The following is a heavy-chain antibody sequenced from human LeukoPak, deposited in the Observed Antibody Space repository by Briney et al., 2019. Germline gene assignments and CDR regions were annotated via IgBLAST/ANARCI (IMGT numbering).Heavy chain of an antibody. J-gene: IGHJ3*01. D-gene: IGHD2-2*02. Sequence: GSLRLSCAASGFTFSSYSMNWVRQAPGKGLEWVSYISSGGSTINYADSVKGRFAISRDNAKNSLYLQMNSLRAEDTAVYYCARDIAPSAIPDAFDFWGQGTMVTVSS. CDR2: ISSGGSTI. CDR1: GFTFSSYS. CDR3: ARDIAPSAIPDAFDF. V-gene: IGHV3-48*01.